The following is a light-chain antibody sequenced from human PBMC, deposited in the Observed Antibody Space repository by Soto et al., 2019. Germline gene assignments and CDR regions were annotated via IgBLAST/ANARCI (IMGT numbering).Light chain of an antibody. Sequence: QSALTQPASVSGSPGQSITISCTGSNSDIGAYNYVSWYQQHPGKAPILIIHGVTNRPSGVSHRFSGSKSDYTASLTISGLQAEDEGDYYCSSYTTAYFYVFGTGTKVTVL. CDR3: SSYTTAYFYV. V-gene: IGLV2-14*01. CDR2: GVT. J-gene: IGLJ1*01. CDR1: NSDIGAYNY.